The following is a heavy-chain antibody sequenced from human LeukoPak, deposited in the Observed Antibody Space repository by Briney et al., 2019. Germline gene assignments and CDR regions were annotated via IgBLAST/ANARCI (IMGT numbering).Heavy chain of an antibody. CDR3: ARGRIAAAGIVY. CDR2: INPSGGST. CDR1: GYTFTGYY. D-gene: IGHD6-13*01. Sequence: GASVKVSCKASGYTFTGYYMHWVRQAPGQGLEWMGIINPSGGSTSYAQKFQGRVTMTRDTSTSTVYMELSRLRSDDTAVYYCARGRIAAAGIVYRGQGTLVTVSS. J-gene: IGHJ4*02. V-gene: IGHV1-46*01.